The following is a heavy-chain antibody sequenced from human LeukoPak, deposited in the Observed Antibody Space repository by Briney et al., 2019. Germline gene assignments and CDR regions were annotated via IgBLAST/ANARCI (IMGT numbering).Heavy chain of an antibody. Sequence: GESLKISCKGSGYSFTDYWIGWVRQMPGKGLEWMGIFYPDDSDTRYNPSFQGQVTISADKSISTAYLQWSSLKASDTAMYYCVRRKNYYFDYWGQGTLVTVSS. CDR1: GYSFTDYW. CDR3: VRRKNYYFDY. CDR2: FYPDDSDT. J-gene: IGHJ4*02. V-gene: IGHV5-51*01. D-gene: IGHD1-7*01.